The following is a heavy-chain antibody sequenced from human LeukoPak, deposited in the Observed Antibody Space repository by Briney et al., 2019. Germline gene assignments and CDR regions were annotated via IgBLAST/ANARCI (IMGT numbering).Heavy chain of an antibody. Sequence: GGSLRLSCAASGFTFSSYAMNWVRQAPGKGLEWVSAISGSGGSTYYADSVKGRFTISRDNPKNTLYLQMNSLRAEDTAVYYCAKLTFGGVIVFDYWGQGTLVTVSS. CDR3: AKLTFGGVIVFDY. CDR2: ISGSGGST. V-gene: IGHV3-23*01. D-gene: IGHD3-16*02. CDR1: GFTFSSYA. J-gene: IGHJ4*02.